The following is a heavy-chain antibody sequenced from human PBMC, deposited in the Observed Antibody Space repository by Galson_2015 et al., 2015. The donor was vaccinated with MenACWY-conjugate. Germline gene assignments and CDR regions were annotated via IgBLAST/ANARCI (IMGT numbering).Heavy chain of an antibody. V-gene: IGHV3-53*01. CDR1: GFIVSYNY. D-gene: IGHD3-10*01. J-gene: IGHJ6*02. Sequence: SMRLSCAVSGFIVSYNYMTWVRQAPGKGLECVSVIYSDGTTYYADSVKGRFTISRDNSKNTVFLQMNSLRAEDTAVYYCARDSRSTTVRGVTIRETIHYYYGMDVWAQGTTVTVSS. CDR3: ARDSRSTTVRGVTIRETIHYYYGMDV. CDR2: IYSDGTT.